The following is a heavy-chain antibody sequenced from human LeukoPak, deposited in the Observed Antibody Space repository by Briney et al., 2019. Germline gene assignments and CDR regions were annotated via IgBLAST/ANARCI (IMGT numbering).Heavy chain of an antibody. CDR2: MNPNSGNT. D-gene: IGHD2-2*01. J-gene: IGHJ4*02. Sequence: ASVKVSCKASGYTFTSYDINWVRQATGQGLEWMGWMNPNSGNTGYAQNFQGRVTITRNTSISTAYMELSSLRSEDTAVYYCARGRRDILVVPELYYFDYWGQGILVTVSS. V-gene: IGHV1-8*03. CDR1: GYTFTSYD. CDR3: ARGRRDILVVPELYYFDY.